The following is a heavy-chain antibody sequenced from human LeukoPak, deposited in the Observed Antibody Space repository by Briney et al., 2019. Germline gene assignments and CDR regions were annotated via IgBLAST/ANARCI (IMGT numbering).Heavy chain of an antibody. CDR3: TRDKGGYLKDGFDI. J-gene: IGHJ3*02. CDR2: IYSSGST. D-gene: IGHD6-25*01. CDR1: GGSISSYY. V-gene: IGHV4-4*07. Sequence: PSETLSLTCIVSGGSISSYYWSWIRQPAGKGLEWIGRIYSSGSTNYNPSLKSRVTISVDTSKNQFSLRLSSVTAADTAVYYCTRDKGGYLKDGFDIWGQGTMVTVSS.